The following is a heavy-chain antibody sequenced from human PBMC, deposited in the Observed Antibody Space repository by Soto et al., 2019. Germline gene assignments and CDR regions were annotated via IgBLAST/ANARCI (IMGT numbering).Heavy chain of an antibody. CDR3: ARGTTVTPEIFDY. CDR2: IYYSGST. Sequence: SQTLSLTCTVSGGSISSYYWSWIRQPPGKGLEWIGYIYYSGSTNYNPSLKSRVTISVDTSKNQFSLKLSSVTAADTAVYYCARGTTVTPEIFDYWGQGTLVTVSS. J-gene: IGHJ4*02. CDR1: GGSISSYY. V-gene: IGHV4-59*01. D-gene: IGHD4-17*01.